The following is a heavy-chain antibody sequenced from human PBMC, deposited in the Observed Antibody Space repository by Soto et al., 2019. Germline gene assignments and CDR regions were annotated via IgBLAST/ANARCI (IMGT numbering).Heavy chain of an antibody. D-gene: IGHD1-1*01. CDR3: AREGMRERYYFDY. Sequence: QVQLVESGGGVVQPGRSLRLSCAASGFTFSSYAMHWVRQAPGKGLEWVAVISYDGSNKYYADSVKGRFTISRDNSKNTLYLQMNSLRAEDTAVYYCAREGMRERYYFDYWGQGTLVTVSS. J-gene: IGHJ4*02. CDR2: ISYDGSNK. CDR1: GFTFSSYA. V-gene: IGHV3-30-3*01.